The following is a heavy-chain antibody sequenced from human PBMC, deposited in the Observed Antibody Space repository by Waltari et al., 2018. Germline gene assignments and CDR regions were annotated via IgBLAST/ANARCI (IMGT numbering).Heavy chain of an antibody. CDR3: APLPGGSGQTFDY. D-gene: IGHD3-10*01. CDR1: GYTFMDYF. CDR2: IDPEDCKT. Sequence: EVELVQSGAEVKKPGATVKISCKASGYTFMDYFMHWVQQAPGKGLEWMGRIDPEDCKTVYSEKFQGRVTITADPSTDTAYMELSSLTSGDTAVYYCAPLPGGSGQTFDYWGQGTLVTVSS. J-gene: IGHJ4*02. V-gene: IGHV1-69-2*01.